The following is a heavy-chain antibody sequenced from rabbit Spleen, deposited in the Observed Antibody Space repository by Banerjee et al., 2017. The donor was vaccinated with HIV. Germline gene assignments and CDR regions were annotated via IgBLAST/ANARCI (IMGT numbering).Heavy chain of an antibody. CDR1: GVCFSRSSY. CDR3: ARDAAGREDFNL. J-gene: IGHJ4*01. CDR2: IDSGSSCFT. Sequence: DSGGGLVKPGASLTLTCPASGVCFSRSSYMCWVLQAPGKGLEWIACIDSGSSCFTYFATWAKGRFTISKPSSTTVTLQITSLTAADTATYFCARDAAGREDFNLWGPGTLVTVS. D-gene: IGHD4-2*01. V-gene: IGHV1S40*01.